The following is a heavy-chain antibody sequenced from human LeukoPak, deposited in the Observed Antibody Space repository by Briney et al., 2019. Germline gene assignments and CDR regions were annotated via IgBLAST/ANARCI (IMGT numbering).Heavy chain of an antibody. CDR3: ARGSNYFDY. Sequence: SETLSLTCTVSGGSVIRGGYYWCWIRQPPGKRLEWIGYVFNSEGTNYSPSLRSRVTISADTSKNQFSLKLTSVTAADTAIYYCARGSNYFDYWGQGILVTVSS. V-gene: IGHV4-61*08. J-gene: IGHJ4*02. D-gene: IGHD6-6*01. CDR2: VFNSEGT. CDR1: GGSVIRGGYY.